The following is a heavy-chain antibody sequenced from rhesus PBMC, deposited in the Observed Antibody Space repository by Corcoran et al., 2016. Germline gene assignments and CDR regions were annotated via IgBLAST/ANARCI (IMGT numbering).Heavy chain of an antibody. J-gene: IGHJ4*01. D-gene: IGHD5-24*01. V-gene: IGHV3S5*01. CDR1: GFTFSSYG. CDR3: ARRYSGYSRHVDY. CDR2: INSGGGST. Sequence: EVQLVETGGGLVQPGGSLKLSCAASGFTFSSYGMSWVRQAPGKGLEWVSAINSGGGSTYYADSVKGRCTISRDNSKNTLSLQMNSLRAEDTAVYYCARRYSGYSRHVDYWGQGVLVTVSS.